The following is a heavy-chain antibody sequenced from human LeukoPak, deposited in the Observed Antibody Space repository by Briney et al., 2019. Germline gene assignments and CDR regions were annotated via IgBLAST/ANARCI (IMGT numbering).Heavy chain of an antibody. J-gene: IGHJ4*02. D-gene: IGHD6-13*01. CDR2: IIPIFGTA. Sequence: EASVKVSCKASGGTFSSYAISWVRQAPGQGLEWLGGIIPIFGTANYAQKFQGRVTITADKSTSTAYMELSSLRSEDTAVYYCASGSSSWSRWGQGTLVTVSS. V-gene: IGHV1-69*06. CDR1: GGTFSSYA. CDR3: ASGSSSWSR.